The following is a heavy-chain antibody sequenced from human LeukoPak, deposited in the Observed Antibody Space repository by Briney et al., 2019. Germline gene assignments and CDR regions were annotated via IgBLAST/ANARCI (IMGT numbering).Heavy chain of an antibody. CDR1: GGSISSSSYY. V-gene: IGHV4-39*07. Sequence: SETLSLTCTVSGGSISSSSYYWGWIRQPPGKGLEWIGSIYYSGSTYYNPSLKSRVTISVDTSKNQFSLKLSSVTAADTAVYYCASGNDSSGYYPIYYFDYWGQGTLVTVSS. CDR3: ASGNDSSGYYPIYYFDY. D-gene: IGHD3-22*01. CDR2: IYYSGST. J-gene: IGHJ4*02.